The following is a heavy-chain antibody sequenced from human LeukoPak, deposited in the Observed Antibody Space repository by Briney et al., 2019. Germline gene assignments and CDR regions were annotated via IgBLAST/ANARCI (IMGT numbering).Heavy chain of an antibody. D-gene: IGHD4/OR15-4a*01. J-gene: IGHJ4*02. CDR1: GFIFSSYG. CDR2: ISYDGSDK. Sequence: GGSLGLSCAASGFIFSSYGMHWVRQAPGKGLEWVAVISYDGSDKYYGDSVKGRFTITRDDSENTLYLRMSSLRAEDTAVYYCAKDFIDYGANYGFDLWGQGTLVTVSS. CDR3: AKDFIDYGANYGFDL. V-gene: IGHV3-30*18.